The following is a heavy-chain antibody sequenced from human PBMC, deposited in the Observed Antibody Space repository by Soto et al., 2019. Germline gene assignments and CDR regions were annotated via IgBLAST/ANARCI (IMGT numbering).Heavy chain of an antibody. CDR3: AKVLFFWDCSSTSCYPLGFDY. J-gene: IGHJ4*02. Sequence: HPGGSLRLSCAASGFTFSSYAMSWVRQAPGKGLEWVSAISGSGGSTYYADSVKGRFTISRDNSKNTLYLQMNSLRAEDTAVYYCAKVLFFWDCSSTSCYPLGFDYWGQGTLVTVSS. CDR1: GFTFSSYA. CDR2: ISGSGGST. V-gene: IGHV3-23*01. D-gene: IGHD2-2*01.